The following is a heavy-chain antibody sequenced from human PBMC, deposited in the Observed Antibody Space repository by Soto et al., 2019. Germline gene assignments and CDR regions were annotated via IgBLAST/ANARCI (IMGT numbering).Heavy chain of an antibody. CDR1: GFTFSSYG. J-gene: IGHJ6*02. CDR2: IWYDGSNK. CDR3: ARPTGTHYYYYGMDV. D-gene: IGHD1-1*01. V-gene: IGHV3-33*01. Sequence: HPGGSLRLSCAASGFTFSSYGMHWVRQAPGKGLEWVAVIWYDGSNKYYADSVKGRFTISRDNSKNTLYLQMNSLRAEDTAVYYCARPTGTHYYYYGMDVWGQGTTVTVSS.